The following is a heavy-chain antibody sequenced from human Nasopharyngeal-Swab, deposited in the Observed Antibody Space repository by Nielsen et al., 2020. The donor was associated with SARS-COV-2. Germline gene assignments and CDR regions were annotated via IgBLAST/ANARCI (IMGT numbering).Heavy chain of an antibody. CDR2: ISPNSGGT. V-gene: IGHV1-2*06. CDR3: ATGPVRGVISWFDP. CDR1: RYTFTGYF. J-gene: IGHJ5*02. Sequence: ASVKVSCKPSRYTFTGYFIHWVRQAPGQGLEWMGRISPNSGGTNNAQKFQGRVTMTEDTSTDTAYMELSSLRSEDTAVYYCATGPVRGVISWFDPWGQGTLVTVSS. D-gene: IGHD3-10*01.